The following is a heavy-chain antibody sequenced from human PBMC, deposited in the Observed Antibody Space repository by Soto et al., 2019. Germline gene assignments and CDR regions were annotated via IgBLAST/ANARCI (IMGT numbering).Heavy chain of an antibody. V-gene: IGHV4-59*01. CDR1: GGSISSYY. J-gene: IGHJ4*02. D-gene: IGHD3-22*01. CDR3: ARGTYYYDSSGHTSAFDY. CDR2: IYYSGST. Sequence: PSETLSLTCTVSGGSISSYYWSWIRQPPGKXLEWIGYIYYSGSTNYNPSLKSRVTISVDTSKNQFSLKLSSVTAADTAVYYCARGTYYYDSSGHTSAFDYWGQGTLVTVSS.